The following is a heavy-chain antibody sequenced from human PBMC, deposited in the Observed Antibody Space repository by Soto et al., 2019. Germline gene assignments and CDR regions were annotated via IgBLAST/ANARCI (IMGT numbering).Heavy chain of an antibody. CDR3: ATGYRGYGSGSVWGVFDY. J-gene: IGHJ4*02. CDR2: FDPEDGET. Sequence: ASVKVSCKVSGYTLPELSMHWVRQAPGKGLEWMGGFDPEDGETIYAQKFQGRVTMNEETSTDTAYMELSSLRSEDTAVYYCATGYRGYGSGSVWGVFDYWGQGTLVTVSS. D-gene: IGHD3-10*01. CDR1: GYTLPELS. V-gene: IGHV1-24*01.